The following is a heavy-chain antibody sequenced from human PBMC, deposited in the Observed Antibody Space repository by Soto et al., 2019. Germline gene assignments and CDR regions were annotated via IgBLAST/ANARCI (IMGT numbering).Heavy chain of an antibody. J-gene: IGHJ4*02. D-gene: IGHD3-3*01. V-gene: IGHV1-69*04. CDR1: GGTFSSYT. Sequence: SVKVSCKASGGTFSSYTISWVRQAPGQGLEWMGRIIPILGIANYAQKFQGRVTITADKSTSTAYMELSSLRSEDTAVYYCAREYYDFWSCYYGFRRFNYWGQGTLVTVSS. CDR3: AREYYDFWSCYYGFRRFNY. CDR2: IIPILGIA.